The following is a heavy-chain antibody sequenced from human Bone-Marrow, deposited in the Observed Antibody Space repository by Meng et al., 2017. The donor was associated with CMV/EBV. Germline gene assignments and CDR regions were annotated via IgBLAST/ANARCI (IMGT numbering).Heavy chain of an antibody. V-gene: IGHV1-69*12. Sequence: VQLGQSRAAVKKPGSAVKVSCKASGGTCSSYAISWVRQAPGQGLEWMGGIIPIFGTANYAQKFQGRVTITADESTSTAYMELSSLRSEDTAVYYCASWAGNTFDYWGQGTLVTVSS. CDR3: ASWAGNTFDY. CDR2: IIPIFGTA. CDR1: GGTCSSYA. J-gene: IGHJ4*02. D-gene: IGHD2/OR15-2a*01.